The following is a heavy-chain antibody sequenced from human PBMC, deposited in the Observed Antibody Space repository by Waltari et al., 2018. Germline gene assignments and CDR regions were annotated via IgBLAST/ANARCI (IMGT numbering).Heavy chain of an antibody. J-gene: IGHJ3*01. CDR2: IRSKLNTYAT. CDR1: GFTFSASS. CDR3: SAHWNRNIRAFDV. D-gene: IGHD1-1*01. Sequence: EVQLVESGGDLVQPGGSLKLSCEASGFTFSASSMHWVRQASGKGLEWVGRIRSKLNTYATAYAASVKGRFTISRDDSKNTAYLQMNNLKSEDTAMYYCSAHWNRNIRAFDVWGQGILVTVFS. V-gene: IGHV3-73*02.